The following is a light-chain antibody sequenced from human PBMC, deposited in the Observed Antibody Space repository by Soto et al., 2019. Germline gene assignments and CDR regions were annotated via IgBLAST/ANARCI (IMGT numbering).Light chain of an antibody. CDR3: QQYNSYSWT. CDR1: QSISSW. Sequence: DIQMAQSPSTLSASVGDRGTVTCRASQSISSWLAWYQQKTGKAPKLLIYDASSLESGVPSRFSGSGSGTEFTLTISSLQPDDFATYYCQQYNSYSWTFGQGTKVDIK. CDR2: DAS. J-gene: IGKJ1*01. V-gene: IGKV1-5*01.